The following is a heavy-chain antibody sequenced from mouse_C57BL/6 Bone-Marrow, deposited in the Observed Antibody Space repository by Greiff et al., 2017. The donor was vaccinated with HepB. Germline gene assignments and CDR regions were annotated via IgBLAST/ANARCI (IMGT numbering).Heavy chain of an antibody. V-gene: IGHV1-80*01. CDR3: ARVTVVATRYFDV. CDR2: IYPGDGDT. D-gene: IGHD1-1*01. Sequence: VQLQQSGAELVKPGASVKISCKASGYAFSSYWMNWVKQRPGKGLEWIGQIYPGDGDTNYNGKFKGKATLTADKSSSTAYMQLSSLTSEDSAVYFCARVTVVATRYFDVWGTGTTVTVSS. CDR1: GYAFSSYW. J-gene: IGHJ1*03.